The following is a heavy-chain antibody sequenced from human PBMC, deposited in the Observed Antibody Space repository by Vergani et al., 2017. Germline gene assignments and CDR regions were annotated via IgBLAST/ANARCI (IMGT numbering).Heavy chain of an antibody. Sequence: QLQLQESDSRLVNPSQTLSLTCTLSGDAISRDTYSWNWVRQPPGKPLEWIGSVYYSGTTYYNPSLGGRVTMSIDKSKNRFSLTLTSVTAADSAFYFCARGQTGYSRDWSTYVFYMDVWGKGTTVTVSS. CDR2: VYYSGTT. CDR3: ARGQTGYSRDWSTYVFYMDV. J-gene: IGHJ6*03. CDR1: GDAISRDTYS. D-gene: IGHD3/OR15-3a*01. V-gene: IGHV4-30-2*01.